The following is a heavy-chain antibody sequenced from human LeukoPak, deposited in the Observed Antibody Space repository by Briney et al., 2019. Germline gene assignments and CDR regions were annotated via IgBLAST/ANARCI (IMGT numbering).Heavy chain of an antibody. CDR1: GGSISSSSYY. CDR2: IYYSGST. Sequence: SETLSLTCTVSGGSISSSSYYWGWIRQPPGKGLEWIGSIYYSGSTYYNPSLKSRVTISVDTSKNQFSLKLCSVTAADTAVYYCASRSGSGPRDYYYYYMDVWGRGTTVTVSS. V-gene: IGHV4-39*07. CDR3: ASRSGSGPRDYYYYYMDV. D-gene: IGHD3-10*01. J-gene: IGHJ6*03.